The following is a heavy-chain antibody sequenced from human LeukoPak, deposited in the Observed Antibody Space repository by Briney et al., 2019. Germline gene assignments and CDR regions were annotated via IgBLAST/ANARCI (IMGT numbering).Heavy chain of an antibody. V-gene: IGHV1-18*01. CDR2: ISAYNGNT. J-gene: IGHJ4*02. D-gene: IGHD3-22*01. CDR1: GYTFTSYG. Sequence: ASVKVSCKASGYTFTSYGISWVRQAPGQGLEWMGWISAYNGNTNYAQKLQGRVTMTTDTPTSTAYMELRSLRSDDTAVYYCARFDSSGYYSGYWGQGTLVTVSS. CDR3: ARFDSSGYYSGY.